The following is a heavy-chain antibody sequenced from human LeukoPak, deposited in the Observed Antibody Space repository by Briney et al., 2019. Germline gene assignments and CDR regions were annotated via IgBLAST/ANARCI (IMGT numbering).Heavy chain of an antibody. CDR2: ISYDGSNK. CDR1: GLTFSSYA. J-gene: IGHJ6*04. V-gene: IGHV3-30*18. CDR3: AKDPSPLYCSSTSCSPYGMDV. D-gene: IGHD2-2*01. Sequence: GRSLRLSCAASGLTFSSYAMHWVRQAPGKGLEWVAVISYDGSNKYYAYSVKGRFTISRDNSKNTLYLQMNSLRAEDTAAYYCAKDPSPLYCSSTSCSPYGMDVWGKGTTVTVSS.